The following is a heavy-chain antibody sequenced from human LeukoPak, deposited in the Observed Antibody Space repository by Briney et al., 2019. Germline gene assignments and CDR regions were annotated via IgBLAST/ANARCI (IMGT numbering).Heavy chain of an antibody. CDR2: IYYSGST. J-gene: IGHJ3*02. Sequence: PSETLSLTCTVSGGSISSYYWNWIRQPPGKGLEWIGYIYYSGSTNYNPSLKSRVTISVDTSKNQFSLKLSSVTAADTAVYFCARELATGAFDIWGQGTMVTVSS. CDR3: ARELATGAFDI. D-gene: IGHD1-14*01. V-gene: IGHV4-59*01. CDR1: GGSISSYY.